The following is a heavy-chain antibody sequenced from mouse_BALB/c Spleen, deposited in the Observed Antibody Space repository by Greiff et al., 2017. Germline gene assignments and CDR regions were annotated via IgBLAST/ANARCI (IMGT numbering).Heavy chain of an antibody. J-gene: IGHJ2*01. CDR3: ARGSTTVVAYYFDY. Sequence: VQLQQPGAELVKPGASVKLSCKASGYTFTSYWMHWVKQRPGQGLEWIGEINPSNGRTNYNEKFKSKATLTVDKSSSTAYMQLSSLTSEDSAVYYCARGSTTVVAYYFDYWGQGTTLTVSS. CDR2: INPSNGRT. D-gene: IGHD1-1*01. CDR1: GYTFTSYW. V-gene: IGHV1S81*02.